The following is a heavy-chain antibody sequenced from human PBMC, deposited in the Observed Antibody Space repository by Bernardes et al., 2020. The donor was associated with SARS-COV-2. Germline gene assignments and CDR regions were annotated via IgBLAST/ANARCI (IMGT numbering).Heavy chain of an antibody. CDR2: ISPSGAST. D-gene: IGHD6-13*01. Sequence: GGSLRLSCAASGFTFNIYAMTWVRQAPGKGLEWVSGISPSGASTYYADAVKGRFTISRDNSKNTLSLQMNSLRAEDTAVYYCAKVRQQLASDYWGEGTLVTVSS. V-gene: IGHV3-23*01. J-gene: IGHJ4*02. CDR3: AKVRQQLASDY. CDR1: GFTFNIYA.